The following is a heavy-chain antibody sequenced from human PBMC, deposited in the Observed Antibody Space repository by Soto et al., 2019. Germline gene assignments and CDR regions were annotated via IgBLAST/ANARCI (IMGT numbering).Heavy chain of an antibody. Sequence: EVQLVESGGGLVQPGGSLRLSCAAPGFTFSNHWMHWVRQAPGKGLVWVSRINSDGSTTTYADSVKGRFTISRDNAKNTLYLQLNSLRAEDTALYYCARGYSSGPDYWGQGTLVTVSS. CDR2: INSDGSTT. CDR3: ARGYSSGPDY. CDR1: GFTFSNHW. V-gene: IGHV3-74*01. J-gene: IGHJ4*02. D-gene: IGHD6-19*01.